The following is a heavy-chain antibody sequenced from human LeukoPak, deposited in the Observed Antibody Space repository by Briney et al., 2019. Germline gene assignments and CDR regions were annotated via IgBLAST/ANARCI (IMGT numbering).Heavy chain of an antibody. D-gene: IGHD5-12*01. V-gene: IGHV5-51*01. CDR3: ARRGYSGNEEFDY. J-gene: IGHJ4*02. Sequence: RGESLKISCKGSGYSFTSYWIGWVRQMPGKGLEWMGIIYPGDADVKYSPSFQGQVTISADKSITTAYLQWSSLKASDTAMYYCARRGYSGNEEFDYWGQGTLVTVSS. CDR2: IYPGDADV. CDR1: GYSFTSYW.